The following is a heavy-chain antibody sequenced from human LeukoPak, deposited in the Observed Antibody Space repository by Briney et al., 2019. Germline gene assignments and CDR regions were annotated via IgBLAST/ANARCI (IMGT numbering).Heavy chain of an antibody. V-gene: IGHV3-7*03. J-gene: IGHJ4*02. Sequence: GGSLRLPCAASGFTFDNYWMSWVRQAPGKGLEWVANIRQDGGAKNYMASVKGRFTISRDNAKNSLYLQLNSLRAEDTAVYYCAKSPGAAAGSYFDYWGQGTPVTVSS. CDR1: GFTFDNYW. CDR2: IRQDGGAK. CDR3: AKSPGAAAGSYFDY. D-gene: IGHD6-13*01.